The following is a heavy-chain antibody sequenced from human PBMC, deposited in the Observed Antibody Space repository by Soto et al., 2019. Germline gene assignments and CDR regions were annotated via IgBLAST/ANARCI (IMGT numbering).Heavy chain of an antibody. CDR3: ARDLSSGSYSVRWFDP. V-gene: IGHV4-61*01. CDR2: IYYSGST. J-gene: IGHJ5*02. Sequence: SETLSLTCTVSGGSVSSGSYYWSWIRQPPGKGLEWIGYIYYSGSTNYNPSLKSRVTISVDTSKNQFSLKLSSVTAADTAVYYCARDLSSGSYSVRWFDPWGQGTLVTVSS. CDR1: GGSVSSGSYY. D-gene: IGHD1-26*01.